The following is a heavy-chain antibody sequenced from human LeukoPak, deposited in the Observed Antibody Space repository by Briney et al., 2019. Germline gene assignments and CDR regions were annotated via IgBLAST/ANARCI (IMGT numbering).Heavy chain of an antibody. D-gene: IGHD6-13*01. V-gene: IGHV1-2*02. J-gene: IGHJ5*02. CDR3: ARGKLAAPGRTGYNWFDP. CDR1: GYTFTGYY. CDR2: INPNSGGT. Sequence: ASVKVSCKASGYTFTGYYIHWVRQAPGQGLKWIGWINPNSGGTNYAQKFQGRVTMPRDTSITTAYMELSGLRSDDTAIYYCARGKLAAPGRTGYNWFDPWGQGTLVTVSS.